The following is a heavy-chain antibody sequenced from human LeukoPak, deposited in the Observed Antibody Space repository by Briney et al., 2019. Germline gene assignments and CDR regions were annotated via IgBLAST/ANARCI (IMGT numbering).Heavy chain of an antibody. Sequence: GGSLRLSCAASGFTFSSYSMNWVRQAPGKGLEWVSSISSSSSYIYYADTVKGRFTISRDHAKNSLYLQMNSLRAEDTAVYYCARAVVRDDYGDYWGQGTLVTVSS. CDR3: ARAVVRDDYGDY. D-gene: IGHD5-24*01. J-gene: IGHJ4*02. CDR1: GFTFSSYS. V-gene: IGHV3-21*01. CDR2: ISSSSSYI.